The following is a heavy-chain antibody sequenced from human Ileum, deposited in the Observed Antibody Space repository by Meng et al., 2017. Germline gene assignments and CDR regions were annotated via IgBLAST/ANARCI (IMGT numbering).Heavy chain of an antibody. CDR1: GFSLRTYW. V-gene: IGHV3-74*03. D-gene: IGHD6-13*01. J-gene: IGHJ3*02. Sequence: VGSLRLSCVGSGFSLRTYWMHWVRQVPGKGLVWVSNINGDGTNTKYADSVKGRVIISGDNAKNTLYLQMNSLRAEDTAVYYCARYSRSTCFDIWGQGTMVTVSS. CDR3: ARYSRSTCFDI. CDR2: INGDGTNT.